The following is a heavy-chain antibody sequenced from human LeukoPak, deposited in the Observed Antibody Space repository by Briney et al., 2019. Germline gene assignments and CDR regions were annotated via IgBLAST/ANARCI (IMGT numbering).Heavy chain of an antibody. CDR1: GDSVSSNSAA. D-gene: IGHD6-6*01. V-gene: IGHV6-1*01. CDR2: GSDRSKWYN. J-gene: IGHJ4*02. Sequence: TLSLTCAISGDSVSSNSAAWNWVRQSPSRGLEWLGRGSDRSKWYNDCAVSVKSRQTINPDTSKNQFSLQLNSVTPEDTAVYYCARGGSSIAARRLNFDYWGQGTLVT. CDR3: ARGGSSIAARRLNFDY.